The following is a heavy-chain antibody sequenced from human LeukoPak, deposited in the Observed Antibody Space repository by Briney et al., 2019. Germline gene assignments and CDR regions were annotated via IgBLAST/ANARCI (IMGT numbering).Heavy chain of an antibody. V-gene: IGHV4-39*02. J-gene: IGHJ4*02. Sequence: KPSETLSLTCTVSGGTISSGTYYWVWIRRPPGKGLEWIGSFYSSGSTFYNSSLKSRVTISIDTSKNHFSLKLSSVTAADTAVYYCARGLMTTVVTPGYWGQGTLVTVSS. D-gene: IGHD4-23*01. CDR1: GGTISSGTYY. CDR2: FYSSGST. CDR3: ARGLMTTVVTPGY.